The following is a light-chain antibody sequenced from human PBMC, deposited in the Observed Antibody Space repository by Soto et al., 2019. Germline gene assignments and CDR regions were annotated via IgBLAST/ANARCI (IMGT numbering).Light chain of an antibody. CDR2: DVS. Sequence: QSALTKPASVSGSPGQSITISCTGTSSDVGGNNYVSWYQQHPGKAPKIMIYDVSNRPPGLSNHFNGSKSGNTASLTISGVQAEDEADYYCSSYTSSSTLKVFVGGTNLTVL. CDR3: SSYTSSSTLKV. V-gene: IGLV2-14*01. J-gene: IGLJ2*01. CDR1: SSDVGGNNY.